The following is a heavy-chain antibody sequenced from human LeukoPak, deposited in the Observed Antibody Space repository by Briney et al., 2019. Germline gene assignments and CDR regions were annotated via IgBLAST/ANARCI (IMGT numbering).Heavy chain of an antibody. CDR3: ARGDQQQLSYYYYYYMDV. CDR1: GFTFSSYN. Sequence: PGGSLSLSCAASGFTFSSYNMNWVRQAPGKGLEWVSSITSDSRYMYYADSVKGRFTISRDNAKNSLYLQMNSLRAEDTAVYYCARGDQQQLSYYYYYYMDVWGKGTTVTVSS. V-gene: IGHV3-21*01. J-gene: IGHJ6*03. D-gene: IGHD6-13*01. CDR2: ITSDSRYM.